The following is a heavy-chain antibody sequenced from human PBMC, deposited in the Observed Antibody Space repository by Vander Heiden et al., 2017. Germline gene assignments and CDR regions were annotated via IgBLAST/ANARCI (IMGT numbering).Heavy chain of an antibody. D-gene: IGHD6-19*01. CDR1: GFTFSSYG. J-gene: IGHJ4*02. V-gene: IGHV3-30*18. CDR2: ISYDGSNK. Sequence: QVQLVETGGGVVQPGRSLRFSCDAPGFTFSSYGMHWFRQDPGKGLEWVAVISYDGSNKYYADSVKGRFTISRENSKNTLYLQMNSLRAEDTAVYYCAKDFVVAVAGPPDYWGQGTLVTVSS. CDR3: AKDFVVAVAGPPDY.